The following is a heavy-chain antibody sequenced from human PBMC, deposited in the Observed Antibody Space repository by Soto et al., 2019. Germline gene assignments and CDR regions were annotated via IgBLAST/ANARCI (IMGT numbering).Heavy chain of an antibody. D-gene: IGHD1-26*01. J-gene: IGHJ4*02. CDR2: VYYSGST. CDR3: GIARPQERGLLVDSTPY. Sequence: SETLSLTCTVSGGSVSNSYWGWIRQPPGKGLEWVAYVYYSGSTDYNPSLGSRVTISVDKPKNQFSLKMTSVTGADTAVYYCGIARPQERGLLVDSTPYCGQGTLVT. CDR1: GGSVSNSY. V-gene: IGHV4-59*02.